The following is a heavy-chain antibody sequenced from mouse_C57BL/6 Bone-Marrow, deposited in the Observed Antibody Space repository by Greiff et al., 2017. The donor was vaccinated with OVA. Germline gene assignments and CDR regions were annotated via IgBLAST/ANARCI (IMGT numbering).Heavy chain of an antibody. J-gene: IGHJ4*01. CDR2: INPNNGGT. V-gene: IGHV1-26*01. CDR1: GYTFTDYY. Sequence: EVQLQQSGPELVKPGASVKISCKASGYTFTDYYMNWVKQSHGKSLEWIGDINPNNGGTSYNQKFKGKATLTVDKSSSTAYMELRSLTSEDSAVYYCAIDYDDGATSYYAMDYWGQGTSVTVSS. CDR3: AIDYDDGATSYYAMDY. D-gene: IGHD2-4*01.